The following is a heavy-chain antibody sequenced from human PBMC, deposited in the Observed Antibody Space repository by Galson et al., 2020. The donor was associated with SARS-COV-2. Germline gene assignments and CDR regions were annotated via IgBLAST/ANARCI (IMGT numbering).Heavy chain of an antibody. Sequence: SETLSLTCAVYGGSFSGYYWSWIRQPPGKGLEWIGEINSSGSTNYNPSLKSRVTISVDTSKNQFSLKLSSVTAADTAVYYCARSSVLRYFDWTYYYYMDVWGKGTTVTISS. CDR2: INSSGST. D-gene: IGHD3-9*01. CDR1: GGSFSGYY. V-gene: IGHV4-34*01. J-gene: IGHJ6*03. CDR3: ARSSVLRYFDWTYYYYMDV.